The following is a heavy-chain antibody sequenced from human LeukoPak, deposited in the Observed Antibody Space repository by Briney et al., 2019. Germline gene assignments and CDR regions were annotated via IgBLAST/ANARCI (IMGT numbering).Heavy chain of an antibody. CDR2: IWYDGSNK. Sequence: GGSLRLSCAASGFTFSSYGMHWVRQAPGKGLEWVAVIWYDGSNKYYADSVKGRFTISRDNSKNTLYLQMNSLRAEDTVVYYCARDPQWLRLRDEGYPDYWGQGTLVTVSS. V-gene: IGHV3-33*01. D-gene: IGHD5-12*01. J-gene: IGHJ4*02. CDR1: GFTFSSYG. CDR3: ARDPQWLRLRDEGYPDY.